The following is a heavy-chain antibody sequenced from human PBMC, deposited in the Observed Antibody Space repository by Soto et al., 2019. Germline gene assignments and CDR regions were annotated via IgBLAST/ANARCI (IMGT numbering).Heavy chain of an antibody. D-gene: IGHD6-19*01. CDR2: IYFSGST. Sequence: PSETLSLTCTVSGGSITSNIYYWGWIRQPPGKGLEWIGGIYFSGSTSYNPSLKSRVTISVDTSKNQFSLKLSSVTAADTAVYYCARHGYTSGRTYFDYWGQGTLVTVSS. V-gene: IGHV4-39*01. CDR3: ARHGYTSGRTYFDY. J-gene: IGHJ4*02. CDR1: GGSITSNIYY.